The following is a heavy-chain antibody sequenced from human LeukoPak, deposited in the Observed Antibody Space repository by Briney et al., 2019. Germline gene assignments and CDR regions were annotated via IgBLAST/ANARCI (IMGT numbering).Heavy chain of an antibody. J-gene: IGHJ4*02. CDR1: GFTFSSYE. Sequence: GSLRLSCAASGFTFSSYEMNWVRQAPGKGLEWVSYISSSGSTIYYADSVKGRFTISRDNAKNSLYLQMNSLRAEDTAVYYCARNGDLDYGDYYFDYWGQGTLVTVSS. CDR2: ISSSGSTI. V-gene: IGHV3-48*03. D-gene: IGHD4-17*01. CDR3: ARNGDLDYGDYYFDY.